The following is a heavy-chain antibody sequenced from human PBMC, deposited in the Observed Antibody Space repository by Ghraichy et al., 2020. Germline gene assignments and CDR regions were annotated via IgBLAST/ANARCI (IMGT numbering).Heavy chain of an antibody. CDR3: ARDSIPAWGDYGDYGLDY. Sequence: SETLSLTCTVSGGSISSYYWSWIRQPPGKGLEWIGYIYYSGSTNYNPSLKSRVTISVDTSKNQFSLKLSSVTAADTAVYYCARDSIPAWGDYGDYGLDYWGQGTLVTVSS. CDR1: GGSISSYY. V-gene: IGHV4-59*01. CDR2: IYYSGST. D-gene: IGHD4-17*01. J-gene: IGHJ4*02.